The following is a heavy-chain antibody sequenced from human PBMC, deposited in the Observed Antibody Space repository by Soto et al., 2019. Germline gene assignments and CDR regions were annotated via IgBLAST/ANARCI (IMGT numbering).Heavy chain of an antibody. Sequence: QVQLVESGGGLVKPGGPLRLSCAASGFTLSDYYMSWIRQAPGKGLEWVSHISGSGNTIDYADSVKGRFTISRDNAKNSLYLQMNSLRDDDTAVFYCARGRYALDYWGQGTRVTVSS. CDR1: GFTLSDYY. CDR2: ISGSGNTI. D-gene: IGHD3-16*01. CDR3: ARGRYALDY. J-gene: IGHJ4*02. V-gene: IGHV3-11*01.